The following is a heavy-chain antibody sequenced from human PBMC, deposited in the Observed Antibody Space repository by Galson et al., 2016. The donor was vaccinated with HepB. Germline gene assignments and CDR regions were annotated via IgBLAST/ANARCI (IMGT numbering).Heavy chain of an antibody. CDR1: GFAFSSYG. V-gene: IGHV3-23*01. CDR2: ITGSGGST. Sequence: SLRLSCATSGFAFSSYGMSWVRQAPGKGLEGVSGITGSGGSTYYADSVKGRFTISRDNSKNTLYLQMNSLRAEDTAVYYCAKPHIAVAGHGGLAFNMWSQGTMVTVSS. J-gene: IGHJ3*02. CDR3: AKPHIAVAGHGGLAFNM. D-gene: IGHD6-19*01.